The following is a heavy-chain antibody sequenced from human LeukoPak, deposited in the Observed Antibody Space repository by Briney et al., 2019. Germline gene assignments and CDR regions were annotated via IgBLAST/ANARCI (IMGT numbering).Heavy chain of an antibody. Sequence: SETLSLTCTVSGGSISSYYWSWIRQPPGKGLEWIGYIYYSGSTNYNPSLKSRVTISVDTSKNQFSLKLSSVTAADTAVYYCARGVSYYDSSGYKHWGQGTLVTVCS. CDR3: ARGVSYYDSSGYKH. CDR2: IYYSGST. V-gene: IGHV4-59*01. D-gene: IGHD3-22*01. CDR1: GGSISSYY. J-gene: IGHJ1*01.